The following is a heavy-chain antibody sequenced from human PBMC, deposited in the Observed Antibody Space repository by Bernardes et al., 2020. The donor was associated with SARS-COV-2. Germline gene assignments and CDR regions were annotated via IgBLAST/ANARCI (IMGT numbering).Heavy chain of an antibody. V-gene: IGHV4-39*01. Sequence: ETLSLTCTVSGGSISRSNYYWGWIRQPPGKGLEWIGSIFYSGSTYYNPSLKSRVTISVDTSKNQFSLKLSSVTAADTAVYYCARPFYYDSSPDAFDIWGQGTMVTVSS. CDR3: ARPFYYDSSPDAFDI. CDR1: GGSISRSNYY. D-gene: IGHD3-22*01. CDR2: IFYSGST. J-gene: IGHJ3*02.